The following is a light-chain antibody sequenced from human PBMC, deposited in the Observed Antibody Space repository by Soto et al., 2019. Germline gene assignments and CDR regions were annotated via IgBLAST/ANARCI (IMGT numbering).Light chain of an antibody. V-gene: IGKV3-20*01. CDR2: GPS. CDR1: QSVPKNY. Sequence: EIVLTQSPGTLSLSPGERATLSCRASQSVPKNYLAWYQHKPGQAPRLLIHGPSSRATGIPDRFSGSGSGTDFTLSISRLEPEDFAVYYCHQYATSPPTFGQGTKVEIK. CDR3: HQYATSPPT. J-gene: IGKJ1*01.